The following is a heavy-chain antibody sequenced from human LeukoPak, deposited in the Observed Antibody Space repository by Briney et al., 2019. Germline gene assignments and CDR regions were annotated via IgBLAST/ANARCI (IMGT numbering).Heavy chain of an antibody. CDR1: GFSVNDNY. CDR3: ARTKPVYGDYDY. J-gene: IGHJ4*02. V-gene: IGHV3-53*01. D-gene: IGHD4-17*01. CDR2: MFPDGRT. Sequence: GGSLTLSCAVSGFSVNDNYMSWVRQAPGKGLQWVSVMFPDGRTYYADSVKGRFTISRDLARNTLLLQMHSLRADDTAVHYCARTKPVYGDYDYWGQGTLVTVSS.